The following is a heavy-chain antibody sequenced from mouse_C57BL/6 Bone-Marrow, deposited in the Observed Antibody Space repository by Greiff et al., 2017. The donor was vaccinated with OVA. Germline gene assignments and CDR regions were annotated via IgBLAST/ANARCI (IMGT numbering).Heavy chain of an antibody. Sequence: VKLVESGADLVKPEASVKIPCKASGYAFSNYWMNWVKQRPGKGLEWIGQIYPGDGDTNYNGKFKGKATLTADKSSSTAYMHLSSLTSEDSAVYFCARGAYWGQGTLVTVSA. J-gene: IGHJ3*01. CDR3: ARGAY. V-gene: IGHV1-80*01. CDR1: GYAFSNYW. CDR2: IYPGDGDT.